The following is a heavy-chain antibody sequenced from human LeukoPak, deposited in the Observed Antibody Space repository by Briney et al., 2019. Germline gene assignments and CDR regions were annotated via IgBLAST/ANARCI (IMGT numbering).Heavy chain of an antibody. V-gene: IGHV3-9*01. CDR1: GFTFDDYA. CDR2: ISWNSGSI. Sequence: PGRSLRLSCAASGFTFDDYAMHWVRQAPGKGLEWVSGISWNSGSIGYEDSVKGRFTISRDNAKNSLYLQMNSLRAEDTALYYCAKDTSSSRYGMDVWGQGTTVTVSS. D-gene: IGHD6-13*01. J-gene: IGHJ6*02. CDR3: AKDTSSSRYGMDV.